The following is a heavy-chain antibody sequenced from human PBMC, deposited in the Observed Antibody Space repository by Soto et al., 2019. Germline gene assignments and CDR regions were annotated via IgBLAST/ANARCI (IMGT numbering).Heavy chain of an antibody. CDR2: IYYSGST. CDR3: ARTLYSYGPRFDY. J-gene: IGHJ4*02. Sequence: SETLSLTCTVSGGSISSYYWSWIRQPPGKGLEWIGYIYYSGSTNYNPSLKSRVTISVDTSKNQFSLKLSSVAAADTAVYYCARTLYSYGPRFDYWGQGTLVTVSS. CDR1: GGSISSYY. V-gene: IGHV4-59*01. D-gene: IGHD5-18*01.